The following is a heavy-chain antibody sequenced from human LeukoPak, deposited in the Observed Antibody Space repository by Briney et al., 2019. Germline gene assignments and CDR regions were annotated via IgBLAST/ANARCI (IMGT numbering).Heavy chain of an antibody. J-gene: IGHJ4*02. Sequence: GEPLKISCKGSGYSFTSYWIGWVRQMHGKGLEWMGMIYRGDTETRDSPSFQGEVTISADKSITTAYLQWSSLKASDTAMYFCARETPGYSYGSVDYWGQGTLVNGSS. CDR2: IYRGDTET. CDR1: GYSFTSYW. V-gene: IGHV5-51*01. D-gene: IGHD5-18*01. CDR3: ARETPGYSYGSVDY.